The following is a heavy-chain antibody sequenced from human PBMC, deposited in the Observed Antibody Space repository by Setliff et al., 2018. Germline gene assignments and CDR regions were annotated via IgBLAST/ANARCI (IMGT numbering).Heavy chain of an antibody. CDR3: AKYPSKLPELGIYGRFDY. CDR2: IYYTGIT. V-gene: IGHV4-39*07. CDR1: GGSISSYSYY. Sequence: PSETLSLTCNVSGGSISSYSYYWGWIRQPPGKGLEWIGNIYYTGITYYNPSLKSRVTISVDTSKNQFSLKLTSVTAADTAVYYCAKYPSKLPELGIYGRFDYWGQGTPVTAPQ. D-gene: IGHD7-27*01. J-gene: IGHJ4*02.